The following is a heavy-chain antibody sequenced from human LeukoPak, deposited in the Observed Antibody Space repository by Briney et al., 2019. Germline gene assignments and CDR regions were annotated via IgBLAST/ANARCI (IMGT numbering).Heavy chain of an antibody. CDR3: ARSGGRGQGWSYSFDS. V-gene: IGHV4-59*08. D-gene: IGHD2-15*01. CDR1: GGSISSYY. Sequence: SETLSLTCTVSGGSISSYYWNWARQPPGKGLEWIGYVYYTADTNYNPSLSFRVTMSVDRSKNRFSLRLSSVTAAGTAVYYCARSGGRGQGWSYSFDSWGQGALVTVSS. CDR2: VYYTADT. J-gene: IGHJ4*02.